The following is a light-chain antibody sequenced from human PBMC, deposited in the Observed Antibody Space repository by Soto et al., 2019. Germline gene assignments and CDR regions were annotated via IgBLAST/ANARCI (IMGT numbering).Light chain of an antibody. Sequence: EIVMTQSPATLSVSPGERAIFSCGASQSVDSKLAWYQQKLGQAPRLLIYDASTRATGIPARFSGSGSGTEFTLTISSLQSEDFEIYYCQQYYVWNTFGGGTKV. CDR2: DAS. CDR3: QQYYVWNT. J-gene: IGKJ4*01. CDR1: QSVDSK. V-gene: IGKV3D-15*01.